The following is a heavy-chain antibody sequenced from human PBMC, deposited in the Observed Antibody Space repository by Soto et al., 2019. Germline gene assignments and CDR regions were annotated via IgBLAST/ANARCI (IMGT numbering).Heavy chain of an antibody. CDR1: GYAFSSYG. CDR3: ARDVDYTVDY. Sequence: VSVKVSCKTAGYAFSSYGVTWVRQAPGQGLEWMGWISAYNGNTHCAQKFQDRLTMTTDTSTSTAYMELRSLKSDDTALYYCARDVDYTVDYWGQGTMVTVSS. D-gene: IGHD4-4*01. J-gene: IGHJ4*02. V-gene: IGHV1-18*01. CDR2: ISAYNGNT.